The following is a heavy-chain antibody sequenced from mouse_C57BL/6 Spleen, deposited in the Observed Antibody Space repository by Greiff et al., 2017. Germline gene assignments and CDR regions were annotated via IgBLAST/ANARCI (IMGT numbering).Heavy chain of an antibody. V-gene: IGHV1-82*01. Sequence: VKLVESGPELVKPGASVKISCKASGYAFSSSWMNWVKQRPGKGLEWIGRIYPGDGDTNYNGKFKGKATLTADKSSSTAYMQLSSLTSEDSAVYFCARGYGNYPYYYAMDYWGQGTSVTVSS. CDR2: IYPGDGDT. D-gene: IGHD2-10*02. CDR3: ARGYGNYPYYYAMDY. CDR1: GYAFSSSW. J-gene: IGHJ4*01.